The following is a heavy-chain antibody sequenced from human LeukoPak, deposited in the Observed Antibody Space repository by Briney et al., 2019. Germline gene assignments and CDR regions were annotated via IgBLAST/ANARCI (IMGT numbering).Heavy chain of an antibody. V-gene: IGHV4-4*07. D-gene: IGHD3-16*01. J-gene: IGHJ6*03. CDR3: ARAGDFARNQPTYYLDV. Sequence: SSETLSLTCSVSGGSISGYVWSWIRQPAGKGLEWIGRIYSSGSTNYNPSLKSRVTMSVDTSKNQFSLSVTSVTAADPAVYYCARAGDFARNQPTYYLDVWGKGTTVTASS. CDR1: GGSISGYV. CDR2: IYSSGST.